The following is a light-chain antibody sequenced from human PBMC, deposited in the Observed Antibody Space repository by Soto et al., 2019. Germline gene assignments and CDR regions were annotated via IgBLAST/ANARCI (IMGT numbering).Light chain of an antibody. CDR3: QQYYTNALT. V-gene: IGKV4-1*01. CDR2: WAS. J-gene: IGKJ4*01. CDR1: QSVLYSSNNKNY. Sequence: DIVLTQSPDSLAVSLGERATINCKSSQSVLYSSNNKNYLAWYQQKPGQPPKLLIYWASTRESGVPDRFSGSGSGTDFTLTISSLPPEDVAVYYCQQYYTNALTFGGGTKVGVK.